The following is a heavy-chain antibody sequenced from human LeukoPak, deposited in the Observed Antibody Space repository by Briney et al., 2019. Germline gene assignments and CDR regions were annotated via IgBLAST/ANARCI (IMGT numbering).Heavy chain of an antibody. Sequence: SETLSLTCAVYGGSFSGYYWSWIRQPPGKGLEWIGEINHSGSTNYNPSLKSRVTISVDTSKNQFSLKLSSVTAADTAVYYCASARRFGPWGQGTLVTVSS. CDR1: GGSFSGYY. V-gene: IGHV4-34*01. J-gene: IGHJ5*02. CDR2: INHSGST. CDR3: ASARRFGP.